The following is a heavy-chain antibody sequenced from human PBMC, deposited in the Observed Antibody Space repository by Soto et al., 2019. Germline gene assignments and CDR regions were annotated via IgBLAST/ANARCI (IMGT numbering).Heavy chain of an antibody. CDR1: GGSVSGDSW. CDR3: ASGGDYTWHT. D-gene: IGHD4-17*01. CDR2: IFRSGTT. Sequence: QVQLQESGPGLVKPSGTLSLTCAVSGGSVSGDSWWSWVRQPPGKGLEWIGEIFRSGTTNYIPSLKSRITISKDKSKNQFALKLTSVTAADTGVYYCASGGDYTWHTWGQGTLVTVSS. V-gene: IGHV4-4*02. J-gene: IGHJ5*02.